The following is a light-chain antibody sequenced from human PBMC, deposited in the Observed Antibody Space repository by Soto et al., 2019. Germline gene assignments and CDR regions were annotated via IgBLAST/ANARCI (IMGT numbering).Light chain of an antibody. CDR1: QSVRSN. J-gene: IGKJ4*01. Sequence: ETVMTQSPATLPVSPGERATLSCRASQSVRSNLAWYQQKPGQAPRLLIYDASTRDTGIPARFSGSGSGTEFTLTISSLQPEDFATFICQQINGYPLTFGGGTKVDI. CDR3: QQINGYPLT. V-gene: IGKV3D-15*01. CDR2: DAS.